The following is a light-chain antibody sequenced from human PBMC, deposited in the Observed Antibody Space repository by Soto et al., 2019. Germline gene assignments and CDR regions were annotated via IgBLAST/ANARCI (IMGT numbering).Light chain of an antibody. V-gene: IGKV1-5*03. CDR2: KTS. Sequence: DIQMIQSPSTLSASVGDRVTITCRASQSISAWLAWYRQKPGKAPKLLIYKTSSLESGVPSRFSGSGSGTEFTLTISSLQPDDFATYYCQQYYSYEIFTFGPGTKVDIK. CDR3: QQYYSYEIFT. CDR1: QSISAW. J-gene: IGKJ3*01.